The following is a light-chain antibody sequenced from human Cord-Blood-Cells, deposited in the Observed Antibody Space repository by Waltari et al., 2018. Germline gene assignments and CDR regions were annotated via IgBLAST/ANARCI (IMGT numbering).Light chain of an antibody. V-gene: IGKV4-1*01. CDR1: QRVLYSSNNKNY. J-gene: IGKJ1*01. CDR3: QQYYSTPWT. CDR2: WAT. Sequence: DIVMTQSPDSLAVSLGERATINCKSSQRVLYSSNNKNYLAWYQQKLGQPPKLLIYWATTRESGVPDRFSGSGSGTEFTLTVSSLQAEDVAVYYCQQYYSTPWTFGQGTKVEIK.